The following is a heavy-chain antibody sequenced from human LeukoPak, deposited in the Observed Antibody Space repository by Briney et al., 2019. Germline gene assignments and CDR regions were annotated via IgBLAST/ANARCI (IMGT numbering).Heavy chain of an antibody. V-gene: IGHV3-53*01. CDR2: IYTGGSP. J-gene: IGHJ3*02. CDR1: GFSVSNNY. CDR3: ARFYVATIGDSFDM. Sequence: PGGSLRLSCAASGFSVSNNYMSWVRQAPGKGLEWVSIIYTGGSPYYADSVKGRFTISRDNSKNTLSHQMNSLRADDTAVYYCARFYVATIGDSFDMWGQGTKVTVSS. D-gene: IGHD5-12*01.